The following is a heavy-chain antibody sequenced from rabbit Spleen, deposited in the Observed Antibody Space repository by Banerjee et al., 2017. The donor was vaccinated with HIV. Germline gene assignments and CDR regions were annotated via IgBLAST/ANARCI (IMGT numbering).Heavy chain of an antibody. V-gene: IGHV1S40*01. CDR2: IDAGSSDFT. CDR3: ARDTSSSFSSYGMDL. D-gene: IGHD1-1*01. CDR1: GVSFSVSSY. J-gene: IGHJ3*01. Sequence: QSLEESGGDLVKPGASLTLTCTASGVSFSVSSYMCWVRQAPGKGLEWIACIDAGSSDFTYFASWAKGRLTISKTSSTTVTLQMTSLTAADTATYFCARDTSSSFSSYGMDLWGQGTLVTVS.